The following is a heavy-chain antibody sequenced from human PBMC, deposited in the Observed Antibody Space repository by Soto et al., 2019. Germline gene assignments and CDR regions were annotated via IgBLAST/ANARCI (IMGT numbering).Heavy chain of an antibody. V-gene: IGHV3-64*01. J-gene: IGHJ6*02. CDR3: ARGLGDLYYYYYGMDV. Sequence: TFSSYAMHWVRQAPGKGLEYVSAISSNGGSTYYANTVKARFTISRDNSKNTLYLQMGSLRAEDMVVYYCARGLGDLYYYYYGMDVWGQGTTVTVSS. CDR1: TFSSYA. D-gene: IGHD2-21*02. CDR2: ISSNGGST.